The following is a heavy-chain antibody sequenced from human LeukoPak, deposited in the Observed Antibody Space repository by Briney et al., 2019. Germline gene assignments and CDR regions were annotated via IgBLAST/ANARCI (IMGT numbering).Heavy chain of an antibody. Sequence: PGGSLRLSCAASGFTFTSYSMNWVRQAPGKGLEWLSYIGSGSATIYYADSVKGRFTISRDNSKNTLYLQMNSLRAEDTAVYYCARDRHPWYYGSGNGFDYWGQGTLVTVSS. J-gene: IGHJ4*02. D-gene: IGHD3-10*01. CDR2: IGSGSATI. CDR3: ARDRHPWYYGSGNGFDY. V-gene: IGHV3-48*01. CDR1: GFTFTSYS.